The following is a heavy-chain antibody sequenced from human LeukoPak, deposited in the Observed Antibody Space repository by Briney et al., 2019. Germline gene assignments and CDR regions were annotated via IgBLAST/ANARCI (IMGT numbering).Heavy chain of an antibody. Sequence: ASVKVSCKASGYTFTSYAMYWVRQAPGQGLEWMGWINTNTGNPTYAQGFTGRFVFSLDTSVSTAYLQISSLKAGDTAVYYCARGLRITAADYWGQGTLVTVSS. D-gene: IGHD6-13*01. V-gene: IGHV7-4-1*02. CDR1: GYTFTSYA. CDR3: ARGLRITAADY. CDR2: INTNTGNP. J-gene: IGHJ4*02.